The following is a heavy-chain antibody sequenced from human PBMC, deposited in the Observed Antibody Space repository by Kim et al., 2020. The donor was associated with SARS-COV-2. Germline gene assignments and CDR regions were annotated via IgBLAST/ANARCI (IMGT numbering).Heavy chain of an antibody. CDR1: GGTFSSYA. Sequence: SVKVSCKASGGTFSSYAISWVRQAPGQGLEWMGGIIPIFGTANYAQKFQGRVTITADESTSTAYMELSSLRSEDTAVYYCARGNYEVIVVVTGYYYGMDVWGQGTTVTVSS. J-gene: IGHJ6*02. CDR3: ARGNYEVIVVVTGYYYGMDV. V-gene: IGHV1-69*13. D-gene: IGHD2-21*02. CDR2: IIPIFGTA.